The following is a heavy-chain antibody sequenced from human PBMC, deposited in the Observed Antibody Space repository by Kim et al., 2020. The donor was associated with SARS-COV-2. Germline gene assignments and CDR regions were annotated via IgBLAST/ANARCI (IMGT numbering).Heavy chain of an antibody. V-gene: IGHV4-38-2*02. CDR1: GYSISSGYY. D-gene: IGHD3-22*01. J-gene: IGHJ4*02. CDR3: AREGDSSGYYSFDY. Sequence: SETLSLTCTVSGYSISSGYYWGWIRQPPGKGLEWIGSIYHSGSTYYNPSLKSRVTISVDTSKNQFSLKLSSVTAADTAVYYCAREGDSSGYYSFDYWGQG. CDR2: IYHSGST.